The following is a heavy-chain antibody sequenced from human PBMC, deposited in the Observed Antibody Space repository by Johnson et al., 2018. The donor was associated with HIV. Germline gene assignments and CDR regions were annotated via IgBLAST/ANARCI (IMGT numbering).Heavy chain of an antibody. D-gene: IGHD1-1*01. V-gene: IGHV3-30*03. CDR1: EFRLSNYA. J-gene: IGHJ3*02. CDR2: ISYDGSKK. Sequence: QVQLVESGGGVVQPGRSLTIYCAVSEFRLSNYAMHWVRLGPGKGLQWVAVISYDGSKKYHADSVKGRFTISRDNAKNSLYLQMNSLRAEDTALYYCARKENWPSPGAFDIWGQGTMVTVSS. CDR3: ARKENWPSPGAFDI.